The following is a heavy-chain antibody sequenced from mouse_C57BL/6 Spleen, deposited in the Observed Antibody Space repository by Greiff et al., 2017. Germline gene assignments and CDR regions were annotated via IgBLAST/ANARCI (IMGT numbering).Heavy chain of an antibody. CDR1: GFTFSSYA. Sequence: EVQGVESGEGLVKPGGSLKLSCAASGFTFSSYAMSWVRQTPEKRLEWVAYISSGGDYIYYADTVKGRFTISRDNARNTLYLQMSSLKSEDTAMYYCTRGSYYGSSYAMDYWGQGTSVTVSS. D-gene: IGHD1-1*01. CDR2: ISSGGDYI. J-gene: IGHJ4*01. V-gene: IGHV5-9-1*02. CDR3: TRGSYYGSSYAMDY.